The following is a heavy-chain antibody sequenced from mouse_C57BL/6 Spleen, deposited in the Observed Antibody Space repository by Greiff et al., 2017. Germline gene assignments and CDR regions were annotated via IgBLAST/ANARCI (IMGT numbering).Heavy chain of an antibody. CDR2: IYSGNGYT. V-gene: IGHV1-58*01. Sequence: DVKLQESGAELVRPGSSVKMSCKTSGYTFTSYGINWVKQRPGQGLEWIGYIYSGNGYTEYNEKFKGKATLTSDTSSSTAYMQLSSLTSEDSAIYFCARISGDYYGSSYYFDYWGQGTTLTVSS. J-gene: IGHJ2*01. CDR3: ARISGDYYGSSYYFDY. D-gene: IGHD1-1*01. CDR1: GYTFTSYG.